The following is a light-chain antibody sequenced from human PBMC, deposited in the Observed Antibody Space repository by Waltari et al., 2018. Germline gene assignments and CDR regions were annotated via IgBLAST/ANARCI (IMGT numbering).Light chain of an antibody. CDR2: EVT. J-gene: IGLJ2*01. Sequence: QSALTQPPSASGSPGQSVTISCTGTSSDVGEYNFVSWYQQHPGKAPKLIIYEVTQRPSGVPDRVSGSRSGNTASLTVSGLQTEDDGNYYCSSYAGNNIVIFGGGTKLTVL. V-gene: IGLV2-8*01. CDR3: SSYAGNNIVI. CDR1: SSDVGEYNF.